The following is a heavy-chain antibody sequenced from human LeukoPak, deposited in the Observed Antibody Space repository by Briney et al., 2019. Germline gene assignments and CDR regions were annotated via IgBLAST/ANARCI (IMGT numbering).Heavy chain of an antibody. J-gene: IGHJ4*02. D-gene: IGHD3-10*01. Sequence: PSETLSLTCTVSGYSISSGYYWGWIRQPPGKGLEWIGSIYHSGSTYYNPSLKSRVTISVDTSKNQFSLKLSSVTAADTAVYYCARFGGLPFFDYWGQGTLVTVSS. CDR1: GYSISSGYY. V-gene: IGHV4-38-2*02. CDR2: IYHSGST. CDR3: ARFGGLPFFDY.